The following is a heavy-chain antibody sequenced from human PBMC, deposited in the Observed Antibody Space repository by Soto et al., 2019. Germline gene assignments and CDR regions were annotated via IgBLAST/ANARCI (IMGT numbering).Heavy chain of an antibody. J-gene: IGHJ3*02. CDR2: INPSGGST. V-gene: IGHV1-46*01. D-gene: IGHD3-22*01. CDR3: ARVFRYYCDSSGSYTAFDI. CDR1: GYTFTSYY. Sequence: ASVKVSCKASGYTFTSYYMHWVRQAPGQGLEWMGIINPSGGSTSYAQKFQGRVTMTRDTSTSTVYMELSSLRSEDTAVYYCARVFRYYCDSSGSYTAFDIWGQGTMVTVSS.